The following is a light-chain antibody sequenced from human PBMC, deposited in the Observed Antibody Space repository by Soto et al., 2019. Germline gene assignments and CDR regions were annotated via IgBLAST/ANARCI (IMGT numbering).Light chain of an antibody. CDR2: DVT. J-gene: IGLJ2*01. Sequence: QSVLTQPRSVSGSPGQSVTISCTGTSSDVGASKYVSWYQQHPGKAPKVMIYDVTERPSGVPDRFSGSKSGNTASLTITDLQAEDEADYYCCSYGGSYTWIFGGGTKLTVL. CDR1: SSDVGASKY. CDR3: CSYGGSYTWI. V-gene: IGLV2-11*01.